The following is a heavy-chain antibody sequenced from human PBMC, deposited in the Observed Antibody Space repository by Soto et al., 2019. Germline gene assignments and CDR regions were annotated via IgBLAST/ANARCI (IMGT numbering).Heavy chain of an antibody. CDR3: ARGTRYCSSTSCPRTSFDI. CDR1: GYTFTSYD. J-gene: IGHJ3*02. D-gene: IGHD2-2*01. Sequence: ASVKVSCKASGYTFTSYDINWVRQATGQGLEWMGWMNPNSGNTGYAQKFQGRVTMTRNTSISTAYMELSSLRSEDTAVYYCARGTRYCSSTSCPRTSFDIWGQGTMVTVSS. CDR2: MNPNSGNT. V-gene: IGHV1-8*01.